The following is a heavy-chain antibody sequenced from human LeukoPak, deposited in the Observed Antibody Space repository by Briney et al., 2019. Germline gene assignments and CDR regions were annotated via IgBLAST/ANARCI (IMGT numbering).Heavy chain of an antibody. D-gene: IGHD3-3*01. CDR3: ARGRVSNDFWSGYSHNWFDP. J-gene: IGHJ5*02. V-gene: IGHV4-39*07. Sequence: SETLSLTCTLSGVSISRTTYYWAWIRQSPGRGLEWIGEIDPNGNTKYNPSLETRVTISLDTSKNQFSLRLSSVTAAETAIYYCARGRVSNDFWSGYSHNWFDPWGQGALVTVSS. CDR1: GVSISRTTYY. CDR2: IDPNGNT.